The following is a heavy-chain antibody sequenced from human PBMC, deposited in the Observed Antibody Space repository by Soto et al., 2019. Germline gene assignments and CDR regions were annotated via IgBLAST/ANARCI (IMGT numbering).Heavy chain of an antibody. CDR1: GDTFTTYD. CDR3: ARGRASGSYYLLDY. Sequence: ASVKVSCKASGDTFTTYDINWVRQATGHGLEWMGWINPNSGNIGYAQRFQGRVTMTRDTAIRTAHMEVSSLRSDDTAVYYCARGRASGSYYLLDYWGQGTLVTVPQ. D-gene: IGHD3-10*01. V-gene: IGHV1-8*01. J-gene: IGHJ4*02. CDR2: INPNSGNI.